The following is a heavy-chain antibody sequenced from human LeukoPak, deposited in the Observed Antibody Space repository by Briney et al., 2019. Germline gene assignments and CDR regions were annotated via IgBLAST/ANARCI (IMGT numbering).Heavy chain of an antibody. CDR3: ARPVTDANWSAP. Sequence: SETLSLTYAVYGGSFSGYDWSWIRQPPGKGLEWIGEINHSGSTNYNPALERRGTISVDTSKNQFSLKLTLVTAAATAVYYSARPVTDANWSAPWGQGPLAPVSS. CDR2: INHSGST. V-gene: IGHV4-34*01. D-gene: IGHD2-8*01. CDR1: GGSFSGYD. J-gene: IGHJ5*02.